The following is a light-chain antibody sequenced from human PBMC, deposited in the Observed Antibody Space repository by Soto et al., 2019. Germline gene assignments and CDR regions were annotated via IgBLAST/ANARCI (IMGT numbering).Light chain of an antibody. CDR1: QSVSSY. V-gene: IGKV3-11*01. CDR2: DAS. CDR3: KQRSNWPLIT. Sequence: EIVLTQSPATLSLSPGERATLSCRASQSVSSYLAWYQQKPGQAPRLLIYDASNRATGIPARFSGSGSGTDFTLTISSLEPEDFAVYLCKQRSNWPLITFGGGTKVEIK. J-gene: IGKJ4*01.